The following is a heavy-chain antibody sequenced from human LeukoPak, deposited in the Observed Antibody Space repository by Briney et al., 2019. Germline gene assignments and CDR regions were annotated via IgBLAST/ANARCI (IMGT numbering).Heavy chain of an antibody. D-gene: IGHD3-10*01. J-gene: IGHJ4*02. CDR2: IYSGGST. V-gene: IGHV3-53*01. CDR1: GFTVSSNY. Sequence: GGSLRLSYAASGFTVSSNYMSWVRQAPGKGLEWVSVIYSGGSTYYADSVKGRFTISRDNSKNTLYLQMNSLRAEDTAVYYCARSYYGSGSYYFDYWGQGTLVTVSS. CDR3: ARSYYGSGSYYFDY.